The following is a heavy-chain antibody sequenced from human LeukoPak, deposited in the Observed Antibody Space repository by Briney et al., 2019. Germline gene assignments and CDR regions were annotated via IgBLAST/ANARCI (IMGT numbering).Heavy chain of an antibody. Sequence: ASVKVSCKASGYTFTNYGINWVRQAPGQGLEWMGWISAYNGKTHYAQKLQGRVTMTTDTSASTAYMELSSLRSEDMAVYYCARGPGVYYYGSGSYLPPTYYFDYWGQGTLVTVSS. CDR1: GYTFTNYG. CDR2: ISAYNGKT. CDR3: ARGPGVYYYGSGSYLPPTYYFDY. V-gene: IGHV1-18*03. J-gene: IGHJ4*02. D-gene: IGHD3-10*01.